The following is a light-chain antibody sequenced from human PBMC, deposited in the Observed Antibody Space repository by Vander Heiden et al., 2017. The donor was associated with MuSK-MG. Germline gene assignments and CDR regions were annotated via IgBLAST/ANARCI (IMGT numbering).Light chain of an antibody. CDR3: QQRSNWPPWT. CDR1: QSVSSY. J-gene: IGKJ1*01. V-gene: IGKV3-11*01. CDR2: DAS. Sequence: EIVLTQSPATLSSSPGERATLSCRASQSVSSYLAWYQQKPGHAPRLLIYDASNRATGIPARFSGSGSGTDFTLTISSLEPEDVAVYYCQQRSNWPPWTFGQGTKVEIK.